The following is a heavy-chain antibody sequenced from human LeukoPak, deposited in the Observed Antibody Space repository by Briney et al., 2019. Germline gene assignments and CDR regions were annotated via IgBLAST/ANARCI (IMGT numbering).Heavy chain of an antibody. Sequence: SETLSLTGVVSGGSNSSGGYSWNWIRQAPGKGLEWIGYIYHTGSTYYNPSLRRRVTMSVDRSKNQFSLRVSSVTAADTAVYYCAKGSSTTCPCYRDHWGQGTLVTVSS. V-gene: IGHV4-30-2*01. CDR1: GGSNSSGGYS. CDR3: AKGSSTTCPCYRDH. D-gene: IGHD2-2*01. CDR2: IYHTGST. J-gene: IGHJ4*02.